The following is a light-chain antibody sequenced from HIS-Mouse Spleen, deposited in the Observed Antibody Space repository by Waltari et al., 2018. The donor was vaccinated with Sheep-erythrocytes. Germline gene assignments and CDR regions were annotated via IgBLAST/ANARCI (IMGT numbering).Light chain of an antibody. Sequence: QSALTQPASVSGSPGQSITIPCTGTTSHVGSYTLVSWYQQRPGKAPKLMIYEGSKRPSGVSNRFSGSKSGNTASLTISGLQAEDEADYYCCSYAGSSTLVFGGGTKLTVL. CDR2: EGS. CDR3: CSYAGSSTLV. V-gene: IGLV2-23*01. CDR1: TSHVGSYTL. J-gene: IGLJ2*01.